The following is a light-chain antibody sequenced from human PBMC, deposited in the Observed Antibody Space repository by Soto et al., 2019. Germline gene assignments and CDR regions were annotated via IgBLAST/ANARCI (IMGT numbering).Light chain of an antibody. J-gene: IGKJ2*01. Sequence: EIVLTQSPGTLSLSPGERATLSCRASQSVSSNYLAWYQHKPGQAPRLLIYGASSRAAGIPDRFSGSGAGTDFTLTISRLEAEDFAIYYCQQYDGSSGFTLGQGTKLEI. CDR2: GAS. CDR3: QQYDGSSGFT. V-gene: IGKV3-20*01. CDR1: QSVSSNY.